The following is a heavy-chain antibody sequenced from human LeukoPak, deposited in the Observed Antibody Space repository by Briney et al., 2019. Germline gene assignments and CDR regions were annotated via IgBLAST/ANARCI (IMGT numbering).Heavy chain of an antibody. CDR2: INPNSGGT. CDR3: ARDKLGYCSGGSCYSEGLGD. CDR1: GYTFTGYY. D-gene: IGHD2-15*01. V-gene: IGHV1-2*02. J-gene: IGHJ4*02. Sequence: ASVKVSCKASGYTFTGYYIHWVRQAPGQGLEWMGWINPNSGGTNYAQKFQGRVTMTRDTSISTAYMELSRLRSDDTAVYYCARDKLGYCSGGSCYSEGLGDWGQGTLVTVSS.